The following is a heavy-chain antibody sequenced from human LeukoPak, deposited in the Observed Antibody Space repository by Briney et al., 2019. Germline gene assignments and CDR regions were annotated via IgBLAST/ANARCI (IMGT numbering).Heavy chain of an antibody. CDR2: ISSNGGST. J-gene: IGHJ4*02. CDR3: ARGGGYCSGGSCYPYFDY. CDR1: GFTFSTYR. D-gene: IGHD2-15*01. Sequence: QTGGSLRLSCVASGFTFSTYRIHWVRQAPGKGLEYVSAISSNGGSTYYANSVKGRFTISRDNSKNTLYLQMGSLRAEDMAVYYCARGGGYCSGGSCYPYFDYWGQGTLVTVSS. V-gene: IGHV3-64*01.